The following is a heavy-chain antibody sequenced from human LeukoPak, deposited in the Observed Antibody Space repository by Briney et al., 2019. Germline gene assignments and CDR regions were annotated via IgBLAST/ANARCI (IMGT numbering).Heavy chain of an antibody. CDR3: ARHYDSGSYPLDY. CDR2: IYYSGTT. Sequence: SETLSLTCTVSGGSISSYYWSWIRQPPGKGLKWIGYIYYSGTTNYNPSLKSRVTMSVDTSKNQFSLKLSSVTAADTAVYYCARHYDSGSYPLDYWGQGALVTVSS. D-gene: IGHD3-10*01. V-gene: IGHV4-59*08. CDR1: GGSISSYY. J-gene: IGHJ4*02.